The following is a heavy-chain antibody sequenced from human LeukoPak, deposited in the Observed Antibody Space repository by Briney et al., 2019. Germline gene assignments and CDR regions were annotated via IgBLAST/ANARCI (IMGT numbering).Heavy chain of an antibody. CDR2: INPNSGGT. V-gene: IGHV1-2*04. D-gene: IGHD2-15*01. Sequence: GASVKVSCKASGYTFTGYYMHWVRQAPGQGLEWMGWINPNSGGTDYAQKFQGWVTMTGDTSISTAYMELSRLRSDDTAVYYCARSYCSGGSCYEYWGQGTLVTVSS. CDR1: GYTFTGYY. CDR3: ARSYCSGGSCYEY. J-gene: IGHJ4*02.